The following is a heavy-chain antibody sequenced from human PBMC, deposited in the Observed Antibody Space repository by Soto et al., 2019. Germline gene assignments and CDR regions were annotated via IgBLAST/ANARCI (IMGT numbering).Heavy chain of an antibody. V-gene: IGHV3-53*02. D-gene: IGHD2-2*02. CDR1: GFVVSNVY. CDR2: VYSGGNT. J-gene: IGHJ5*02. Sequence: EVQLVETGGALVQPGGSLRLSCAVSGFVVSNVYMSWVRQAPGERLEWISVVYSGGNTYYADSVKGRFTVSRDNAKNSLYLQMNSMGAEDTAVYYCARSWGLYCSSSRCYSPWFDPWGRGTLVTVSS. CDR3: ARSWGLYCSSSRCYSPWFDP.